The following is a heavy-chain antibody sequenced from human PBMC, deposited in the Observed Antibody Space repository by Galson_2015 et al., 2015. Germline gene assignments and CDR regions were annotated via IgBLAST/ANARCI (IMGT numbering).Heavy chain of an antibody. V-gene: IGHV4-59*01. Sequence: ETLSLTCTVSGGSISSYYWSWIRQPPGKGLEWIGYIYYSGSTNYNPSLKSRVTISVDTSKNQFSLKLSSVTAADTAVYYCARDGGSGSYVDYWGQGTLVTVSS. CDR3: ARDGGSGSYVDY. J-gene: IGHJ4*02. CDR2: IYYSGST. D-gene: IGHD1-26*01. CDR1: GGSISSYY.